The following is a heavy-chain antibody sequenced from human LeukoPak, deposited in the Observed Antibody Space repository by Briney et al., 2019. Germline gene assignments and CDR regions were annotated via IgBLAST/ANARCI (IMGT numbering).Heavy chain of an antibody. J-gene: IGHJ4*02. CDR3: ARDRPYFDY. CDR1: GFTFCSSA. V-gene: IGHV3-23*01. Sequence: GVSLSLSCAASGFTFCSSAMSWARQAPGKGLEWVSAVSNSGGSTFYADSVMGRFTISRDNSRNTLYLQMNSLRAEDTAVYSCARDRPYFDYWGQGTLVTVSS. CDR2: VSNSGGST.